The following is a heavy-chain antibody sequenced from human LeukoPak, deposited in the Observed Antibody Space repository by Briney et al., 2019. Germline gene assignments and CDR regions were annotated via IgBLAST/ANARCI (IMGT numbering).Heavy chain of an antibody. CDR2: ISGSAGST. J-gene: IGHJ6*03. D-gene: IGHD2/OR15-2a*01. Sequence: PGGSLRLSCAASGFTFSTYAMTWFRQAPGKGLEWVSGISGSAGSTYYADSVKGRFTISRDNAKNSLYLEMNSLRAEDTAVYYCTHSTHYYYMDVWGKGTTVTVSS. CDR1: GFTFSTYA. CDR3: THSTHYYYMDV. V-gene: IGHV3-23*01.